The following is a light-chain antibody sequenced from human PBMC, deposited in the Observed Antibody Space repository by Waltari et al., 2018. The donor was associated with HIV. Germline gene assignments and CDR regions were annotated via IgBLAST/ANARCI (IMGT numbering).Light chain of an antibody. J-gene: IGKJ3*01. Sequence: EVVLTQSPATLSLSPGERATLSCRASQSVSSFLAWYQQKPGQAPRLLIYAASNRATGIPARFSGSGPGTDFTLTISSLEPEDFALYFCQQRNHWPLTFGPGTRVDIK. CDR1: QSVSSF. V-gene: IGKV3-11*01. CDR2: AAS. CDR3: QQRNHWPLT.